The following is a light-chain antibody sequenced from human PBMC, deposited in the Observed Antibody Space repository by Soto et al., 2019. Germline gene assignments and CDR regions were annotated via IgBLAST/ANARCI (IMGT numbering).Light chain of an antibody. CDR2: AAS. J-gene: IGKJ5*01. CDR1: QGISSY. Sequence: DIQLTQSPSFLSASVGDRVTITCRASQGISSYLAWYQQKPGKAPKLLIYAASTLQSGVPSRFSGSGSGAEVTLTSGSLQREDLATYYCQRLNSYPLTFGQGTRLEIK. V-gene: IGKV1-9*01. CDR3: QRLNSYPLT.